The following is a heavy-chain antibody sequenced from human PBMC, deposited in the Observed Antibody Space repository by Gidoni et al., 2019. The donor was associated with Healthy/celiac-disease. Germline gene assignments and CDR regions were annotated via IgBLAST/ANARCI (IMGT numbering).Heavy chain of an antibody. V-gene: IGHV5-51*01. D-gene: IGHD3-22*01. CDR2: IYPGDSDN. J-gene: IGHJ4*02. CDR3: ARRYYDSSDKGEKGSRVRYFDY. Sequence: EVQLVQSGAEVKKPGESLKISCKGSGYSFTSYWIVWLRQMHGKGLEGMGIIYPGDSDNRYSTSFQGQVTRSADKSSSTAYLQWSSLKASETDMYYCARRYYDSSDKGEKGSRVRYFDYWGQGTLVTVSS. CDR1: GYSFTSYW.